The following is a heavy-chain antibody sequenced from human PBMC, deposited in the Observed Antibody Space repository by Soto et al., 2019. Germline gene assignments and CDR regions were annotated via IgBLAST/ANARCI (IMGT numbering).Heavy chain of an antibody. J-gene: IGHJ4*02. CDR3: ARNDYGDYLYYVDY. Sequence: AVGSLRLSCAASGFTFSSYWMHWVRQAPGKGLVWVSRINSGGSSTSYADSVKGRFTISRDNAKNTLYLQMNTLRAEDTAVYYCARNDYGDYLYYVDYWGQGTLVT. V-gene: IGHV3-74*01. CDR2: INSGGSST. CDR1: GFTFSSYW. D-gene: IGHD4-17*01.